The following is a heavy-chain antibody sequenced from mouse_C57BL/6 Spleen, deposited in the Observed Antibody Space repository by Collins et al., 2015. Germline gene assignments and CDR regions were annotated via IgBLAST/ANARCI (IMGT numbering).Heavy chain of an antibody. CDR1: GYTFTDYI. J-gene: IGHJ3*01. Sequence: QVQLQQSGPDLVKPGASVKMSCKASGYTFTDYIIRWVKQRTGQGLEWIGEIYPGSGSTYYNEKFKGKATLTADKSSNTAYMQLNSLTSEDSAVYFYARTAYWGQGTLVTVSA. CDR3: ARTAY. V-gene: IGHV1-77*01. CDR2: IYPGSGST.